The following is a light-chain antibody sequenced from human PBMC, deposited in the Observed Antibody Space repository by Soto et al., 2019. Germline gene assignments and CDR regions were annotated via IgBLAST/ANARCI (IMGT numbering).Light chain of an antibody. J-gene: IGKJ1*01. Sequence: MVMTQSPSCLSVYTGERATLSCRAPASASSNLAWYPQTPGQTPRLLIYRASTSATGIPARISGSGPGTEFTLTSSRLEAEEVAVYYRQHYNKPRTFGQGTKVDIK. CDR1: ASASSN. CDR2: RAS. CDR3: QHYNKPRT. V-gene: IGKV3-15*01.